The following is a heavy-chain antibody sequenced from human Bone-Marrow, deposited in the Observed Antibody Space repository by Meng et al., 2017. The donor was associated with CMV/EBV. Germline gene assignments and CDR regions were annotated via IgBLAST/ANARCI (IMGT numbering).Heavy chain of an antibody. CDR2: IYYSGST. J-gene: IGHJ4*02. CDR1: GGSISSYY. V-gene: IGHV4-59*01. Sequence: GSLRLSCTVSGGSISSYYWSWIRQPPGKGLEWIGYIYYSGSTNYNPSLKSRVTISVDTSKNQFSLKLSSVTAADTAVYYCARGSSGYDSGGVDCWGQGTLVTVSS. D-gene: IGHD5-12*01. CDR3: ARGSSGYDSGGVDC.